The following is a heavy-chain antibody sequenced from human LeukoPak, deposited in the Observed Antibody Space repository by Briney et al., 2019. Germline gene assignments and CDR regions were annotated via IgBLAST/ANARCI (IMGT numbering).Heavy chain of an antibody. CDR1: GFTFNYYA. CDR2: ISDNEGNT. V-gene: IGHV3-23*01. J-gene: IGHJ4*02. CDR3: ARHDSFIPY. D-gene: IGHD5-18*01. Sequence: PGGSLRLSCAASGFTFNYYAMSWDRQAPGEGLGWVSGISDNEGNTYYTDSVKGRFTISRDNTKNTVYLKMNNLRADDTAVYFCARHDSFIPYWGQGTLVTVSS.